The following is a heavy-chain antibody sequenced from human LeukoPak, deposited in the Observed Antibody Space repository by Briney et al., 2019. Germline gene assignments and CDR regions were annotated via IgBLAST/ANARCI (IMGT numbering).Heavy chain of an antibody. CDR1: GFTFSSYD. D-gene: IGHD6-13*01. Sequence: GGSLRLSCAASGFTFSSYDMHWVRQATGKGLEWVSAIGTAGGTYYPGSVKGRFTISRENAKNSLYLQMNSLRAGDTAVYYCARGDGGSFVRYYYYMDVWGKGTTVTVSS. V-gene: IGHV3-13*01. J-gene: IGHJ6*03. CDR2: IGTAGGT. CDR3: ARGDGGSFVRYYYYMDV.